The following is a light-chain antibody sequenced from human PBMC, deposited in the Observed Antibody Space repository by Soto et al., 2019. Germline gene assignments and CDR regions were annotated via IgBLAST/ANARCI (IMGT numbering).Light chain of an antibody. CDR1: QSLCQS. V-gene: IGKV3-15*01. CDR2: GAS. J-gene: IGKJ5*01. Sequence: EIVMTQSPATLSVSPGDSATLSCRASQSLCQSLAWYQQKAGQAPRLLIYGASTRATGIPARFSGSGSGTEFTLTIGSLQSEDFAVYYCQQYKSWPPFTFGQGTRLEI. CDR3: QQYKSWPPFT.